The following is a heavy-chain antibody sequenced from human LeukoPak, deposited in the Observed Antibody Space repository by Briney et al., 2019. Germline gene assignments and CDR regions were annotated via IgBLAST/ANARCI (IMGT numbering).Heavy chain of an antibody. CDR3: ARDREPRYYDCSGYYELGY. CDR1: GGTFSSYA. Sequence: AVKVSCKASGGTFSSYAISGLRPAPGQGLEWMGGIIPICGKEKYVQKLQGRVTITPDKSSSTAYMELSSQRSEDTAVYYCARDREPRYYDCSGYYELGYWGQGPLVSVS. D-gene: IGHD3-22*01. V-gene: IGHV1-69*06. CDR2: IIPICGKE. J-gene: IGHJ4*02.